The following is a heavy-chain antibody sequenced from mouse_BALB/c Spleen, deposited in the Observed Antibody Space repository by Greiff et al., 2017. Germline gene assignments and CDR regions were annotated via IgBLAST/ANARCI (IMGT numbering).Heavy chain of an antibody. CDR3: TREGSSFDY. V-gene: IGHV5-6-4*01. CDR2: ISSGGSYT. Sequence: EVKLVESGGGLVKPGGSRKLSGAASGFTFGSYTRSWVRQTPEKRLEWVATISSGGSYTYYPDSVKGRFTISRDNAKNTLYLQMSSLKSEDTAMYYCTREGSSFDYWGQGTTLTVSS. D-gene: IGHD1-1*01. J-gene: IGHJ2*01. CDR1: GFTFGSYT.